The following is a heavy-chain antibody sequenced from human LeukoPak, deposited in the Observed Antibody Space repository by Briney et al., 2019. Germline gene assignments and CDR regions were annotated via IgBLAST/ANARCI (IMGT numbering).Heavy chain of an antibody. CDR3: TGGYSSGWFLSFYYYGMDV. J-gene: IGHJ6*04. CDR1: GFTFSSYS. V-gene: IGHV3-21*01. CDR2: ISSSSSYI. Sequence: GGSLRLSCAASGFTFSSYSMNWVRQAPGKGLEWVSSISSSSSYIYYADSVKGRFTISRDNAKNSLYLQMSSLGAEDTAVYYCTGGYSSGWFLSFYYYGMDVWGKGTTVTVSS. D-gene: IGHD6-19*01.